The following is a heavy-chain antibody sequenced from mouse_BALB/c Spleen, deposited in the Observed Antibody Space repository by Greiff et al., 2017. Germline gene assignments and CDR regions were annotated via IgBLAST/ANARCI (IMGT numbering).Heavy chain of an antibody. CDR1: GYTFTSYW. J-gene: IGHJ1*01. Sequence: SGAELARPGASVKLSCKASGYTFTSYWMQWVKQRPGQGLEWIGAIYPGDGDTRYTQKFKGKATLTADKSSSTAYMQLSSLASEDSAVYYCAKSDYYGSSYWYFDVWGAGTTVTVSS. CDR2: IYPGDGDT. CDR3: AKSDYYGSSYWYFDV. D-gene: IGHD1-1*01. V-gene: IGHV1-87*01.